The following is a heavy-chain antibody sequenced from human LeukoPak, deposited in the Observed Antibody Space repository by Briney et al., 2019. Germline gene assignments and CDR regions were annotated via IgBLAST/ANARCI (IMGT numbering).Heavy chain of an antibody. CDR1: GFTFSSYS. D-gene: IGHD3-10*01. Sequence: GGSLRLSCAASGFTFSSYSMNWVRQAPGKGLEWVSYISSSSSTIYYADSVRGRFTISRDNAKNSLYLQMNSLRAEDTAVYYCARDGKSLGVLFDYWGQGTLVTVSS. CDR3: ARDGKSLGVLFDY. V-gene: IGHV3-48*01. CDR2: ISSSSSTI. J-gene: IGHJ4*02.